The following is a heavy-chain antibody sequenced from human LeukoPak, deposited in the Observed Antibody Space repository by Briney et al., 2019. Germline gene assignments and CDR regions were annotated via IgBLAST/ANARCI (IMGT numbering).Heavy chain of an antibody. CDR3: ARGREGYNRRASFDH. V-gene: IGHV1-46*01. CDR1: GYTFTSYY. D-gene: IGHD5-24*01. CDR2: INPSGGST. J-gene: IGHJ4*02. Sequence: ASVKVSCKASGYTFTSYYMHWVRQAPGQGLEWMGIINPSGGSTSYAQKFQGRVTMTRDMSTSTVYMELSSLRSEDTAMYYCARGREGYNRRASFDHWGQGTLVTVSS.